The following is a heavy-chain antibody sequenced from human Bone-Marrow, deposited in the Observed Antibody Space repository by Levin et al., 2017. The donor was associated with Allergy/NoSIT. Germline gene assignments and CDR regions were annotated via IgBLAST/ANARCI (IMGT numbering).Heavy chain of an antibody. J-gene: IGHJ6*02. Sequence: SETLSLTCAVVGGSFNDYYWSWIRQPPGKGLEWIGEINHSGVSDYNPSLKSRVTISLDTSKNQLSLKLTSVTAADTALYFCSRSGPPEVWTASILYYHKYGMDVWGQGTTVTVSS. V-gene: IGHV4-34*01. CDR1: GGSFNDYY. D-gene: IGHD3-16*01. CDR3: SRSGPPEVWTASILYYHKYGMDV. CDR2: INHSGVS.